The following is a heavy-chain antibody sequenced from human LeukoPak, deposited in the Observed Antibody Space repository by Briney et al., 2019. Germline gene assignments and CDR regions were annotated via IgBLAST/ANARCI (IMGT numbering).Heavy chain of an antibody. J-gene: IGHJ4*02. CDR1: GFTFTNAW. V-gene: IGHV3-15*01. CDR3: TTDLGTYYHGSQRLIPIDY. D-gene: IGHD3-10*01. Sequence: GGSLRLSCVDSGFTFTNAWMSWVRQAPGKGLEWIGRIKSKTDGETTNYAEPVRGRFTISRDDSKSAVYLQMNSLKIEDTAVYYCTTDLGTYYHGSQRLIPIDYWGQGTLVTVPS. CDR2: IKSKTDGETT.